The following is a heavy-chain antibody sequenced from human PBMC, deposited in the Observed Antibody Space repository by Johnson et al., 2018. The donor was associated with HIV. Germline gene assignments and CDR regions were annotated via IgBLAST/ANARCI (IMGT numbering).Heavy chain of an antibody. Sequence: QVQLVESGGGVVQPGRSLRLSCAASGFTFSSYAMHWVRLAPGKGLEWVAVILYDGSDKYYADSVQGRFTISRDNSKNTLYLQMNTLGPEDTAVYYCAKDRIRLHDAFDIWGQGTMVTVSS. CDR2: ILYDGSDK. CDR3: AKDRIRLHDAFDI. V-gene: IGHV3-30*04. D-gene: IGHD5-24*01. CDR1: GFTFSSYA. J-gene: IGHJ3*02.